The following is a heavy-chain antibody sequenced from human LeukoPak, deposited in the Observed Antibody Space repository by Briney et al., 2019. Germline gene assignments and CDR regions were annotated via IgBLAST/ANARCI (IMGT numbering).Heavy chain of an antibody. CDR2: MNPNSGNT. CDR3: ASSASGQNSSGYYFQH. J-gene: IGHJ1*01. D-gene: IGHD3-22*01. V-gene: IGHV1-8*01. CDR1: GYTFTSYD. Sequence: ASVKVSCKASGYTFTSYDINWVRQATGQGLEWMGWMNPNSGNTGYAQKFQDRVTMTRNTSISTAYMELSSLRSEDTAVYYCASSASGQNSSGYYFQHWGQGTLVTVSS.